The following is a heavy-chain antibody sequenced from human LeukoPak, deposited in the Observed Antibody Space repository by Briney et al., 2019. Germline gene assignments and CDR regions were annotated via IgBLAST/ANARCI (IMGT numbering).Heavy chain of an antibody. Sequence: ASVNVSCKVSGYTLTELSMHWVRQAPGKGLEWMGGFDPEDGETIYAQKFQGRVTMTEDTSTDTAYMELSSLRSEDTAVYYCATDLRMATTPFDYWGQGTLVTVSS. CDR2: FDPEDGET. D-gene: IGHD5-24*01. V-gene: IGHV1-24*01. CDR1: GYTLTELS. J-gene: IGHJ4*02. CDR3: ATDLRMATTPFDY.